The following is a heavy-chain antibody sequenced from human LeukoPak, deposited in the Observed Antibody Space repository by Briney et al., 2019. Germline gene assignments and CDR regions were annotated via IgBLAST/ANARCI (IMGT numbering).Heavy chain of an antibody. CDR2: INHSGST. CDR1: GGSFSGYY. CDR3: ARAGSSGWRV. Sequence: PSETLSLTCAVYGGSFSGYYWSWIRQPPGKGLEWIGEINHSGSTNYNPSLKSRVTISVDTSKNQFSVKLSSVTAADTAVYYCARAGSSGWRVWGQGTLVTVSS. V-gene: IGHV4-34*01. D-gene: IGHD6-19*01. J-gene: IGHJ4*02.